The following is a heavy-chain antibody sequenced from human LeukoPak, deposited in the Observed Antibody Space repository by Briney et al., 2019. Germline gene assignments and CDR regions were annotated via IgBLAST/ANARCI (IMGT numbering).Heavy chain of an antibody. CDR3: ASRPLRYYYYGMDV. CDR1: GFTFTSSA. Sequence: TSVKVSCKASGFTFTSSAMQWVRQARGQRLEWIGWIVVGSGNTNCAQKFQERVTITRDMSTSTAYMELSSLRSEDTAVYYCASRPLRYYYYGMDVWGQGTTVTVSS. V-gene: IGHV1-58*02. CDR2: IVVGSGNT. D-gene: IGHD3-16*01. J-gene: IGHJ6*02.